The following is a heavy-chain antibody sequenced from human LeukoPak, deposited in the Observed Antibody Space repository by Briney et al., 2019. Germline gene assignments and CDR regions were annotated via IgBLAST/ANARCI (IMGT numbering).Heavy chain of an antibody. J-gene: IGHJ1*01. V-gene: IGHV1-69*04. D-gene: IGHD6-13*01. CDR2: INPILGIA. CDR1: GGTFSSYA. Sequence: SVKVSCKASGGTFSSYAISWVRQAPGQGLEWMGRINPILGIANYAQKFQGRVTITADESMSTAYMELSSLRSEDTAVYYCARELWQQPTRYFQHWGQGTLVTVSS. CDR3: ARELWQQPTRYFQH.